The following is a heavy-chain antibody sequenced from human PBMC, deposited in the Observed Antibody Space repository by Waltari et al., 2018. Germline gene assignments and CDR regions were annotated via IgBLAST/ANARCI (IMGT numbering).Heavy chain of an antibody. CDR1: GYTFTGYY. D-gene: IGHD6-19*01. V-gene: IGHV1-2*06. J-gene: IGHJ6*03. CDR2: INPNSGGT. Sequence: QVQLVQSGAEVKKPGASVKVSCKAPGYTFTGYYMHWVRQAPGQGLEWMGRINPNSGGTNYAQKFQGRVTRTRDTSISTAYMELSRLRSDDTAVYYCARDQRSSSFGSSGWYGNMYYYYYYMDVWGKGTTVTVSS. CDR3: ARDQRSSSFGSSGWYGNMYYYYYYMDV.